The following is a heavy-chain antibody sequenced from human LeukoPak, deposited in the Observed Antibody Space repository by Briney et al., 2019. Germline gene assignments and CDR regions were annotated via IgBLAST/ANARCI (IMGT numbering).Heavy chain of an antibody. CDR3: ARDMGHCGGDTCYFDY. CDR1: GFTFSSYS. CDR2: ISSSSSTI. Sequence: GGSLRLSCAASGFTFSSYSMNWVRQAPGKGLEWVSYISSSSSTIYYADSVKGRFTISRDNAKNSLYLQMNSLRAEDTAVYYCARDMGHCGGDTCYFDYWGQGTLVTVSS. J-gene: IGHJ4*02. D-gene: IGHD2-21*01. V-gene: IGHV3-48*01.